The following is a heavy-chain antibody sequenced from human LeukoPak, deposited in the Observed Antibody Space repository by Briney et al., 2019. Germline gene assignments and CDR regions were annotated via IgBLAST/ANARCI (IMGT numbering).Heavy chain of an antibody. CDR3: ARQLPTAAADTRGYFEY. Sequence: PSETLSLTCSVSGGSISNADYYWGWIRQAPGKGLEWIGSIFYGERNHYNPSLKTRAPMSVDTSKNQFSLKLISVTAADAAMYYCARQLPTAAADTRGYFEYWGQGAVVTVSS. CDR1: GGSISNADYY. V-gene: IGHV4-39*01. CDR2: IFYGERN. J-gene: IGHJ4*01. D-gene: IGHD6-13*01.